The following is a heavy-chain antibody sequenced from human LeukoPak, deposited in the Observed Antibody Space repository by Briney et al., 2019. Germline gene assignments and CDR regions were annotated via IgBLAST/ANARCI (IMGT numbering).Heavy chain of an antibody. J-gene: IGHJ3*02. V-gene: IGHV4-39*07. CDR3: ARTLAEYGDYGRGDAFDI. CDR2: IYYSGST. D-gene: IGHD4-17*01. CDR1: GGSISSSSYY. Sequence: SETLSLTCTVSGGSISSSSYYWGWIRQPPGKGLEWIGSIYYSGSTYYNPSLKSRVTISVDTSKNQFSLKLSSVTAADTAVYYCARTLAEYGDYGRGDAFDIWGQGTMVTVSS.